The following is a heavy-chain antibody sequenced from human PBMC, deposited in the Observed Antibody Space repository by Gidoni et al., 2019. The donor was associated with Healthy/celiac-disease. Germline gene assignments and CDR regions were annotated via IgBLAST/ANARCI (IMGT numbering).Heavy chain of an antibody. CDR1: GGSISSSSYY. CDR3: AGHEWKRSAYDSRVEWAFDI. CDR2: FYYSGST. D-gene: IGHD3-22*01. Sequence: QLQLQESGAGLVQPSETLSLNCTVSGGSISSSSYYWGWIRQPPGKGLEWIGSFYYSGSTYCNPSLKSRVTISVDTTTSQYSLKLSSVTAADTAVYYCAGHEWKRSAYDSRVEWAFDIWGQGTMVTVSS. J-gene: IGHJ3*02. V-gene: IGHV4-39*01.